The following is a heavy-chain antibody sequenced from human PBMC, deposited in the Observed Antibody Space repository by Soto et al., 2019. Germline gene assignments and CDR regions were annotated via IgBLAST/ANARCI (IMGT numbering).Heavy chain of an antibody. D-gene: IGHD2-2*01. CDR2: ISGSGGST. V-gene: IGHV3-23*01. Sequence: LRLSCAASGFTFSSYAMSWVRQAPGKGLEWVSAISGSGGSTYYADSVKGRFTISRDNSKNTLYLQMNSLRAEDTAMYYCITVEVPAGTNDWGYYYYYMDVWGKGTTVTVSS. CDR3: ITVEVPAGTNDWGYYYYYMDV. J-gene: IGHJ6*03. CDR1: GFTFSSYA.